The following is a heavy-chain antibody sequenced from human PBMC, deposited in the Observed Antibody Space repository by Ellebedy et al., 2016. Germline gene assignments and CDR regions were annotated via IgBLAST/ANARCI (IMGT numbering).Heavy chain of an antibody. V-gene: IGHV4-39*01. D-gene: IGHD3-22*01. CDR2: FHYSGSP. CDR1: GDSISSSSHY. CDR3: ARHSNYGGYYPRPLDY. J-gene: IGHJ4*02. Sequence: SETLSLXXTVSGDSISSSSHYLGWIRQPPGKGLQWIGSFHYSGSPYYNPSLKSRLTISVDTSRGQFSLRLNSVTAADTAVYYCARHSNYGGYYPRPLDYWGQGMLVTVSS.